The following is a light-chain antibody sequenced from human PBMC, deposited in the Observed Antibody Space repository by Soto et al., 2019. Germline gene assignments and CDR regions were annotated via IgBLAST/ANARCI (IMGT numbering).Light chain of an antibody. V-gene: IGLV2-11*01. Sequence: QSVLTQPRSVSGSPGQSVTISCIGSSSDVGSYNYVSWYQRHPGKGPKLIIHDVNRRPSGVPDRFSGSKSGNTASLTISGLQSEDEADYYCCSYAGMYIWRFGGGPKLTVL. CDR3: CSYAGMYIWR. J-gene: IGLJ3*02. CDR1: SSDVGSYNY. CDR2: DVN.